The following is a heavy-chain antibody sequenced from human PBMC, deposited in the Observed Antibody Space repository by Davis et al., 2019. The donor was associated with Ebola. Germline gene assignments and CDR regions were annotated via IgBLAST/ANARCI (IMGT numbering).Heavy chain of an antibody. V-gene: IGHV1-3*01. CDR2: INAGNGNT. CDR3: ATENIGAFDI. J-gene: IGHJ3*02. Sequence: ASVKVSCKASGYTFTSYAMHWVRQAPGQRLEWMGWINAGNGNTKYSQKFQGRVTITTDTSTSTAYMELRSLRSDDTAVYYCATENIGAFDIWGQGTMVTVSS. CDR1: GYTFTSYA.